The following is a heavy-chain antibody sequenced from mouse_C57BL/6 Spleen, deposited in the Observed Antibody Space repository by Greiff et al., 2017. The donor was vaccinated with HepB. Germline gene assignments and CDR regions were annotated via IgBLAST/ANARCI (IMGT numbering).Heavy chain of an antibody. CDR1: GYTFTDYY. V-gene: IGHV1-26*01. D-gene: IGHD2-1*01. J-gene: IGHJ1*03. CDR2: INPNNGGT. CDR3: ARGSYGNWYFDV. Sequence: EVQLQQSGPELVKPGASVKISCKASGYTFTDYYMNWVKQSHGKSLEWIGDINPNNGGTSYNQKFKGKATLTVDKSSSTAYMELRSLTSEDSAVYYCARGSYGNWYFDVWGTGTTVTVSS.